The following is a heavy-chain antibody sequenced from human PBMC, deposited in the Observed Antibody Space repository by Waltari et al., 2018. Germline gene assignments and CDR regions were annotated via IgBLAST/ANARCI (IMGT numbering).Heavy chain of an antibody. V-gene: IGHV3-9*01. Sequence: VHLVESGGGLVRPGRSLRLSCAASGFIFADYGMDWVRQAPGKGLEWVAGIKWNSGTIHYADAVKGRFTIARDNAENSLYLQMNSLTTEDTAVYYCTKDMDGATAMAPRLDFWGQGTLVTVSS. CDR2: IKWNSGTI. J-gene: IGHJ4*02. CDR1: GFIFADYG. D-gene: IGHD5-18*01. CDR3: TKDMDGATAMAPRLDF.